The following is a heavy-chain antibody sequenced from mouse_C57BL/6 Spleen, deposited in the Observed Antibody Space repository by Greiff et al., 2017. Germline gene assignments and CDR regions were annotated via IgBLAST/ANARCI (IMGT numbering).Heavy chain of an antibody. CDR1: GYTFTSYW. V-gene: IGHV1-72*01. CDR3: ASHYDYDGYAMDY. J-gene: IGHJ4*01. Sequence: QVQLQQPGAELVKPGASVKLSCKASGYTFTSYWMHWVKQRPGRGLEWIGRFDPNSGGTKYNEKFKSKATLTVDKPSSTAYMQLSSLTSEDSAVYYCASHYDYDGYAMDYWGQGTSVTVSS. CDR2: FDPNSGGT. D-gene: IGHD2-4*01.